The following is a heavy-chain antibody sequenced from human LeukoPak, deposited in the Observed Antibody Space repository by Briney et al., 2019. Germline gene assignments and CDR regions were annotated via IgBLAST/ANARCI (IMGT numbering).Heavy chain of an antibody. CDR2: IHHSGTT. V-gene: IGHV4-34*01. D-gene: IGHD1-26*01. J-gene: IGHJ4*02. Sequence: SETLSLSCAAYGVSFSGYYWSWIRQPPGKGLEWIGEIHHSGTTNYDPSFKSRVTISLDTSKNQFSLKVSSVTAADTAVYYCARVGSYTTSNDYWGQGTLVTVSS. CDR1: GVSFSGYY. CDR3: ARVGSYTTSNDY.